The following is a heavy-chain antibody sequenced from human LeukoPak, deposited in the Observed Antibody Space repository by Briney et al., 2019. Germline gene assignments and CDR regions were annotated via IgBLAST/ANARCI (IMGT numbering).Heavy chain of an antibody. Sequence: GESLKISCKVFGSTSSSYWIAWVRRMPGKGLELMGIIYVGDSDTRYSPSFQGQVTISADKSINTAYLQWSSLRASDTAMYFCAKPDGYSSAWLRTWGQGTLVTVSS. J-gene: IGHJ4*02. CDR3: AKPDGYSSAWLRT. CDR1: GSTSSSYW. V-gene: IGHV5-51*01. D-gene: IGHD6-19*01. CDR2: IYVGDSDT.